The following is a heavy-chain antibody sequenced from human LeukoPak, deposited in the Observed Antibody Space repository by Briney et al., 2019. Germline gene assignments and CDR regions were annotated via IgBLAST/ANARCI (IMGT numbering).Heavy chain of an antibody. V-gene: IGHV3-23*01. CDR3: AGRVTGYSSGYVY. J-gene: IGHJ4*02. CDR1: GFTFSSYA. Sequence: QPGGSLRLSCAASGFTFSSYAMSWVRQAPGKGLDWVSVISGSAGKIRYAGSVKGRFTISRDNSENTVYLQMNNLRAEDTAVYYCAGRVTGYSSGYVYWGQGTLVTVSS. CDR2: ISGSAGKI. D-gene: IGHD5-18*01.